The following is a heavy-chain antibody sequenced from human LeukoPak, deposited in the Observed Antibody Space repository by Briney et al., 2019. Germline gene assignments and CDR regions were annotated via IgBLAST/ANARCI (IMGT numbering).Heavy chain of an antibody. V-gene: IGHV3-23*01. Sequence: GVSLRLSCAASGFTFSNYAMSWVRQAPGKGLEWISTITDSGITYYADSVKGRFTISRDNSRNTLYLQMNSLRAEDTAVYYCAKRTYSSSGAFDYWGQGTLVTVSS. CDR2: ITDSGIT. CDR3: AKRTYSSSGAFDY. CDR1: GFTFSNYA. J-gene: IGHJ4*02. D-gene: IGHD6-6*01.